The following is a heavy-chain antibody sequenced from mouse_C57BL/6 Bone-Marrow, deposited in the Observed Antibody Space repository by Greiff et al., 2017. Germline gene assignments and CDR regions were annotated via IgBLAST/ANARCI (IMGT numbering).Heavy chain of an antibody. D-gene: IGHD2-4*01. V-gene: IGHV1-64*01. Sequence: QVHVKQPGAELVKPGASVKLSCKASGYTFTSYWMHWVKQRPGQGLEWIGMIHPNSGSTNYNEKFKSKATLTVDKSSSTAYMQLSSLTSEDSAVYYCASYDYDVNYFDYWGQGTTLTVSS. CDR1: GYTFTSYW. CDR2: IHPNSGST. CDR3: ASYDYDVNYFDY. J-gene: IGHJ2*01.